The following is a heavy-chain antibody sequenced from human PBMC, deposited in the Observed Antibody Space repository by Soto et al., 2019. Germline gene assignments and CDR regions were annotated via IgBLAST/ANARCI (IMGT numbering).Heavy chain of an antibody. CDR3: ARGAGGGWYWYFDL. V-gene: IGHV3-11*06. Sequence: GSLILSCTASGFTFSDYYMSWIRQAPGKGLEWVSYISSSSSYTNYADSVKGRFTISRDNAKNSLYLQMNSLRAEDTDVYYCARGAGGGWYWYFDLWGRGTLVTVYS. J-gene: IGHJ2*01. CDR2: ISSSSSYT. D-gene: IGHD6-19*01. CDR1: GFTFSDYY.